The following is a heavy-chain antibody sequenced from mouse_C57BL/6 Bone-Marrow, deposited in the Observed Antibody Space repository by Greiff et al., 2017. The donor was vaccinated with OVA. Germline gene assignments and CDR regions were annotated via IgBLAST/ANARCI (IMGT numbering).Heavy chain of an antibody. CDR2: ISYDGSN. D-gene: IGHD1-1*01. V-gene: IGHV3-6*01. CDR3: ARVLTPITTVVAFYAMDY. Sequence: VQLKESGPGLVKPSQSLSLTCSVTGYSITSGYYWNWIRQFPGNKLEWMGYISYDGSNNYNPSLKNRISITRDTSKNQFFLKLNSVTTEDTATYYCARVLTPITTVVAFYAMDYWGQGTSVTVSS. J-gene: IGHJ4*01. CDR1: GYSITSGYY.